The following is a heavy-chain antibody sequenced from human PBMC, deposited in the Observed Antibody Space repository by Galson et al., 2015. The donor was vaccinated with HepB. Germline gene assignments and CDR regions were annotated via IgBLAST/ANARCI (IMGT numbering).Heavy chain of an antibody. J-gene: IGHJ4*02. CDR3: AKTGPLYFES. CDR1: GFTFSSYA. V-gene: IGHV3-23*01. CDR2: ISGWGGST. Sequence: SLRLSCAAFGFTFSSYAMSWVRQAPGKGLEWVSSISGWGGSTSYADSLKGRFTISRDNSKNTVYLQMNSLRAEDTAVYYCAKTGPLYFESWGQGTLVTVSS.